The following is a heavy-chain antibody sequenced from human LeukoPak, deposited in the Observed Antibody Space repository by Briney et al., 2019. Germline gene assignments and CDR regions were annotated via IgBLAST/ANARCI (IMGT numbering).Heavy chain of an antibody. Sequence: SETLSLTCTVSGGSISSYYWSWIRQPPGKGLEWIGYIYYSGGTNYNPSLKSRVTISVDTSKNQFSLKLSSVTAADTAVYYCARQDSGSVDYWGQGTLVTVSS. CDR1: GGSISSYY. CDR3: ARQDSGSVDY. V-gene: IGHV4-59*08. CDR2: IYYSGGT. J-gene: IGHJ4*02. D-gene: IGHD3-10*01.